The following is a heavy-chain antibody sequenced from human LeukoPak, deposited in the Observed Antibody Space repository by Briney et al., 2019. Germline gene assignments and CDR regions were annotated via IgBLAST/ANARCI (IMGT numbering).Heavy chain of an antibody. CDR2: MNPNSGNT. CDR1: GYTFTTYG. V-gene: IGHV1-8*03. D-gene: IGHD3-9*01. J-gene: IGHJ6*03. Sequence: EASVKVSCKTSGYTFTTYGITWVRQAPGQGLEWMGWMNPNSGNTGYAQKFQGRVTITRNTSISTAYMELSSLRSEDTAVYYCARGRVYDILTGYYTVFENYYYYYMDVWGKGTTVTVSS. CDR3: ARGRVYDILTGYYTVFENYYYYYMDV.